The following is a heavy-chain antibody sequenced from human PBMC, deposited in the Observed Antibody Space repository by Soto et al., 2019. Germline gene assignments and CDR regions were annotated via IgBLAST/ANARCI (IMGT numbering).Heavy chain of an antibody. V-gene: IGHV1-69*06. D-gene: IGHD3-16*01. CDR3: ARRDSLYYFDY. CDR2: IIPIFGAA. J-gene: IGHJ4*02. Sequence: SVKVSCKASGGTFSSYAISWVRQAPGQGLEWMGGIIPIFGAANYAQKFQGRATITADKSTSTAYMELSSLRSEDTAVYYCARRDSLYYFDYWGQGTLVTVSS. CDR1: GGTFSSYA.